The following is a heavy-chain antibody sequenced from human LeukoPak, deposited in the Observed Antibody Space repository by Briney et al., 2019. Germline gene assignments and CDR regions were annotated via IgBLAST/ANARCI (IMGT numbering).Heavy chain of an antibody. CDR1: GYTFTGYY. J-gene: IGHJ4*02. CDR3: ARGLTEYYYDSSGYYWGY. D-gene: IGHD3-22*01. CDR2: INPNSGGT. Sequence: ASVKVSCKASGYTFTGYYMHWVRQAPGQGLEWMGWINPNSGGTNYAQKFQGRVTMTRDTSISTAYMELSRLRSDDTAVYYCARGLTEYYYDSSGYYWGYWGQGTLVTVSS. V-gene: IGHV1-2*02.